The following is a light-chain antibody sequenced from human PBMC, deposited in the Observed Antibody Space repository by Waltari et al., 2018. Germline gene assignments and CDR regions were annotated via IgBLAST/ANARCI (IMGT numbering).Light chain of an antibody. Sequence: QSALTQPASVSGSPAQAITISCTGTSTDVGAYNYVSSFQHHPGKAPELLIYEVSNRPSGVSSRFSGSRSGNTASLTISGLQAEDEADYYCSAYRGXSALVFGTGTKVTVL. CDR3: SAYRGXSALV. CDR2: EVS. V-gene: IGLV2-14*01. J-gene: IGLJ1*01. CDR1: STDVGAYNY.